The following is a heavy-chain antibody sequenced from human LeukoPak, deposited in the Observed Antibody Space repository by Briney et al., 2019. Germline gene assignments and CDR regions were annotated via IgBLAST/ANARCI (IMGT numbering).Heavy chain of an antibody. D-gene: IGHD3-9*01. CDR2: IKQDGSEK. J-gene: IGHJ5*02. Sequence: QPGGSLRLSCVASGFTFSSYWMSWIRQAPGKGLEWVANIKQDGSEKYYVDSVKGRFTISRDNAKNSLYLQMNSLRAEDTAVYYCAREHENRLGNWFDPWGQGTLVTVSS. V-gene: IGHV3-7*01. CDR1: GFTFSSYW. CDR3: AREHENRLGNWFDP.